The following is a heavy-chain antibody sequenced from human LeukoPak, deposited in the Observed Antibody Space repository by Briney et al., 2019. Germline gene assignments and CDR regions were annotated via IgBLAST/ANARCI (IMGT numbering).Heavy chain of an antibody. J-gene: IGHJ5*02. CDR3: ARVRYYYDSSENNWFDP. CDR1: GGSISSYY. Sequence: PSETLSLTCTVSGGSISSYYWSWIRQPPGKGLEWIGYIYYSGSTNYNPSLKSRVTISVDTSKNQFSLKLSSVTAADTAVYYCARVRYYYDSSENNWFDPWGQGTLVTVSS. D-gene: IGHD3-22*01. V-gene: IGHV4-59*12. CDR2: IYYSGST.